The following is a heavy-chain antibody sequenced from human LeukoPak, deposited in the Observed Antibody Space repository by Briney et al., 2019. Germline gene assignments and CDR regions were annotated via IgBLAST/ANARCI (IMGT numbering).Heavy chain of an antibody. V-gene: IGHV4-34*08. CDR2: IYHNGTH. CDR3: ATAPILRGEGGEHYKYGMDV. CDR1: GFTFSDQY. D-gene: IGHD2-2*02. Sequence: GSLRLSCAASGFTFSDQYMDWVRQSPGKGLEWIGEIYHNGTHNYNPSLKSRVTISADTFKNHFSLKLTSVTAADTAVYYCATAPILRGEGGEHYKYGMDVWGQGTTVIVSS. J-gene: IGHJ6*02.